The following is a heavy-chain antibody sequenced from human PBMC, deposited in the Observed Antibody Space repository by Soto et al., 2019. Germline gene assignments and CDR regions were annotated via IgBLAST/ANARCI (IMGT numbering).Heavy chain of an antibody. Sequence: PGGSLRLSCAASGFTFSSYSMNWVRQAPGKGLEWVSSISSSSSYIYYADSVKGRFTISRDNAKNSLYLQMNSLRAEDTAVYYCARGEGASRSSSFPWGQGTLVTVSS. V-gene: IGHV3-21*01. D-gene: IGHD6-13*01. CDR1: GFTFSSYS. CDR3: ARGEGASRSSSFP. J-gene: IGHJ5*02. CDR2: ISSSSSYI.